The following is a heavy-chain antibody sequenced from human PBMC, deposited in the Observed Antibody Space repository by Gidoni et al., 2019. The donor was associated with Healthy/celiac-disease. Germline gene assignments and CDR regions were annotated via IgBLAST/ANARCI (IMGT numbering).Heavy chain of an antibody. CDR1: GYTFTIYY. J-gene: IGHJ6*02. CDR3: ARDRDYDGSGSYRDLTGMDV. V-gene: IGHV1-46*03. D-gene: IGHD3-10*01. CDR2: INPSGGST. Sequence: QVQLVQSGAEVKQPGASVKVSCKASGYTFTIYYMPWVRQAPGQGLEWMGIINPSGGSTSYEQKFEGRVTRTRDTSTSTVEMELSSLRSEDTAVDYCARDRDYDGSGSYRDLTGMDVWGQGTKVTVSS.